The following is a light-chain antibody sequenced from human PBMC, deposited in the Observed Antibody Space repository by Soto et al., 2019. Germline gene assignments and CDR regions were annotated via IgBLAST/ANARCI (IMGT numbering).Light chain of an antibody. CDR2: EVS. V-gene: IGLV2-8*01. CDR1: SSDVGGYNY. Sequence: QSVLTQPPSASGSPGQSVTISCTGTSSDVGGYNYVSWYQQHPGKAPKLMIYEVSKRPSGVPDRFSGSKSGNTASLTVSGLQAEDEAAYYCSSFAGSNRVFGTGTKVTVL. J-gene: IGLJ1*01. CDR3: SSFAGSNRV.